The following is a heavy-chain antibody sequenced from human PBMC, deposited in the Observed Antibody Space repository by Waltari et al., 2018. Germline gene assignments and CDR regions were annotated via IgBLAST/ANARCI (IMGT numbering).Heavy chain of an antibody. CDR2: IWFDGSDK. J-gene: IGHJ4*02. V-gene: IGHV3-30*02. Sequence: QVNLVASGGGVVQPGGSLRLSCTTSGFTFSNFGMHWVRQAPGKGVGWVALIWFDGSDKFYADSVRCRFTISRDNSARTLYLDMDSLRLDDTAMYYCAKDAFGNTYLDFWGQGTLVTVSS. CDR3: AKDAFGNTYLDF. D-gene: IGHD2-2*02. CDR1: GFTFSNFG.